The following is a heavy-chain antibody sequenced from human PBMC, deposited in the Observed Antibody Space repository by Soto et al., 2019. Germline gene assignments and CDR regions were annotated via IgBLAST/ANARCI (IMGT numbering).Heavy chain of an antibody. CDR1: GFTFSKCA. D-gene: IGHD6-13*01. CDR3: ARDRTERAAAGTVNNWFDP. V-gene: IGHV3-23*01. CDR2: ISGGNGRT. J-gene: IGHJ5*02. Sequence: GGSLRLSCAASGFTFSKCAMAWVRQAPGRGLEWVSGISGGNGRTYYADSVKGHFTISRDNSKNTVYLQMNSLRAEDTAVYYCARDRTERAAAGTVNNWFDPWGQGTLVTVSS.